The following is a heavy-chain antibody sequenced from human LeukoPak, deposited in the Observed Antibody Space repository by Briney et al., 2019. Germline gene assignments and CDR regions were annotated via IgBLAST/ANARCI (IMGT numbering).Heavy chain of an antibody. Sequence: GGSLRLSCAASGFTFSRSAMHWVRQAPGKGLEWVAIISYDGGNKYYADSVKGRFTISRDNGKNSLYLQMNNLRAEDTAVYYCARNRGNDYWGQGTLVTVSS. CDR3: ARNRGNDY. CDR2: ISYDGGNK. D-gene: IGHD4-23*01. V-gene: IGHV3-30*04. J-gene: IGHJ4*02. CDR1: GFTFSRSA.